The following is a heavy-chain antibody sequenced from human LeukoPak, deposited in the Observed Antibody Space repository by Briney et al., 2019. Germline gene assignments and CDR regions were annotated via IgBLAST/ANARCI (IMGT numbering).Heavy chain of an antibody. CDR3: ARVARPMVRGVDFDY. CDR2: IYDSGST. J-gene: IGHJ4*02. D-gene: IGHD3-10*01. CDR1: GGSISSYY. Sequence: PSETLSLTCTVSGGSISSYYWSWIRQPPGKGLEWIGYIYDSGSTNYNPSLKSRATISVDTSKNQFSLKLSSVTAADTAVYYCARVARPMVRGVDFDYWGQGTLVTVSS. V-gene: IGHV4-59*01.